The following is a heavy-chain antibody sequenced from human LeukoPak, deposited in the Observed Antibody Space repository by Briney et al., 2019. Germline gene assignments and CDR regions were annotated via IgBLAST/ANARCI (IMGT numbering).Heavy chain of an antibody. D-gene: IGHD4-17*01. J-gene: IGHJ3*02. V-gene: IGHV3-7*01. CDR1: GFTFSSYW. CDR2: VKQDGSEK. CDR3: AKVWATVSSDAFDI. Sequence: GGSLRLSCAASGFTFSSYWMNWVRQAPGKGLEWVANVKQDGSEKYYVDSVKGRFTISRDNAKNSLYLQMNSLRAEDTAVYYCAKVWATVSSDAFDIWGQGTMVTVSS.